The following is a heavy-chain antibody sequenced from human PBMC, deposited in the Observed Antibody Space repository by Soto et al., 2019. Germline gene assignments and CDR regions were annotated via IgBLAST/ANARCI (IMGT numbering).Heavy chain of an antibody. D-gene: IGHD2-15*01. V-gene: IGHV3-21*01. J-gene: IGHJ4*02. CDR1: GFTFSSFY. CDR3: ARDIVATAYADY. Sequence: GGALRLSFAASGFTFSSFYMIWVRPAPGKGLEWVSSISSSSAYIYYTDSVRGRFTISRDNAKNSLYLQMNSLRAEDTAVYYCARDIVATAYADYWGRGTLVTVSS. CDR2: ISSSSAYI.